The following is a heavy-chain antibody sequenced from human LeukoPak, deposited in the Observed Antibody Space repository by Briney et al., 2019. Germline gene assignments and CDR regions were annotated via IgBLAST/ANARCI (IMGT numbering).Heavy chain of an antibody. Sequence: PSQTLSLTCTVSGGSISSGSYYWGWIRQPAGKGLERFGRIYTSGRTNYNPSLKSRVTISVDKSKNHFSLKLSSVTAADTAVYYCARGGSGSYYGVGAFDIWGQGTMVTVSS. CDR1: GGSISSGSYY. CDR3: ARGGSGSYYGVGAFDI. V-gene: IGHV4-61*02. J-gene: IGHJ3*02. CDR2: IYTSGRT. D-gene: IGHD3-10*01.